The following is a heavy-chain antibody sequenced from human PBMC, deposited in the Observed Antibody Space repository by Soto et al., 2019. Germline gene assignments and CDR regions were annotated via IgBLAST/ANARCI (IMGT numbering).Heavy chain of an antibody. J-gene: IGHJ6*02. Sequence: ASMKVSCKASRYTFTNFYIHWLRQAPGQGLEWMGITNPSGGSTTYPQKFQGRVTTTRDTSTSTVHMELITLRSEDTAVYYCARSQVGRPLDVWGPGTTVTVSS. CDR2: TNPSGGST. V-gene: IGHV1-46*01. D-gene: IGHD1-26*01. CDR3: ARSQVGRPLDV. CDR1: RYTFTNFY.